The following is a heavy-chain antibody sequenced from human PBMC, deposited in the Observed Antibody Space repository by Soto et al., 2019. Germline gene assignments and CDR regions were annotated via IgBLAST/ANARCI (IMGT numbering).Heavy chain of an antibody. J-gene: IGHJ5*02. CDR3: AKDAVYGDGLWLPES. Sequence: GSLRLSCTASGFTFPKYAMMWIRQAPGKVLEWISGILGAGGTYHADSVMGRFTISKDNSRNTLYLQMNSLRAEDTAVYYCAKDAVYGDGLWLPESWGQGTLVTVSS. CDR1: GFTFPKYA. D-gene: IGHD4-17*01. V-gene: IGHV3-23*01. CDR2: ILGAGGT.